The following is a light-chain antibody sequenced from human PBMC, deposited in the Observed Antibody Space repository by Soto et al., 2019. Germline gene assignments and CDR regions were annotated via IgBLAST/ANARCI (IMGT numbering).Light chain of an antibody. CDR3: QQYNNWPTWT. CDR2: GAS. Sequence: EIVMTQSPVTLSVSPGERATLSCRASQSVSSNLAWYQQKPGQAPRLLIYGASTRATGIPARFSGSGSGTEFTLTISSLQSEDFAVYYCQQYNNWPTWTFGQGNKV. J-gene: IGKJ1*01. V-gene: IGKV3-15*01. CDR1: QSVSSN.